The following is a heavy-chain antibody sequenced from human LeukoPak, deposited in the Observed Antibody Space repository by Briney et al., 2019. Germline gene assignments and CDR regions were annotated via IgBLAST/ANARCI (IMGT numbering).Heavy chain of an antibody. V-gene: IGHV3-11*04. Sequence: GGSLRLSCAASGFTFSDYYMSWIRQAPGKGLEWVSYISSRGSTIYYADSVKGRFTISRDNAKNSLYLQMNSLRAEDTAVYYCARSEGDYYDSSGYYYPRYYFDYWGQGTLVTVSS. CDR1: GFTFSDYY. CDR2: ISSRGSTI. CDR3: ARSEGDYYDSSGYYYPRYYFDY. D-gene: IGHD3-22*01. J-gene: IGHJ4*02.